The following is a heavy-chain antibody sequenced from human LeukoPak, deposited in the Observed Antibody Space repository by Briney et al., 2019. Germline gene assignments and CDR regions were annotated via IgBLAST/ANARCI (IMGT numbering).Heavy chain of an antibody. D-gene: IGHD6-13*01. J-gene: IGHJ4*02. V-gene: IGHV3-21*04. CDR1: GFTFSSYS. Sequence: GGSLRLSCAASGFTFSSYSMNWVRQAPGKGLEWVSSISSSSSYIYYAGSVKGRFTISRDNAKNSLYLEMNSLRAEDTALYHCVAIGAAALLNDDFSGPFDYWGQGTLVTVSS. CDR2: ISSSSSYI. CDR3: VAIGAAALLNDDFSGPFDY.